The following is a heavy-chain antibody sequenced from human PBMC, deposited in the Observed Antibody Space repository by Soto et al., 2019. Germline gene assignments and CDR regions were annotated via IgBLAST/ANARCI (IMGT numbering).Heavy chain of an antibody. CDR1: GFTFSSYG. J-gene: IGHJ3*02. CDR3: ARDNWSLWAFDI. Sequence: GGSLRLSCAASGFTFSSYGMHWVRQAPGKGLEWVAVIWYDGSNKYYADSVKGRFTISRDNSKNTLYLQMNSLRAEDTAVYYCARDNWSLWAFDIWGQGTMVTVSS. D-gene: IGHD1-20*01. V-gene: IGHV3-33*01. CDR2: IWYDGSNK.